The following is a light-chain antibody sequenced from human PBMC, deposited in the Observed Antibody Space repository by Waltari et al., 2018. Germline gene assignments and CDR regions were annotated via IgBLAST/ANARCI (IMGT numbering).Light chain of an antibody. Sequence: LFTPSPGTLPLSPGEGVTLSCRASLSVSSNKLAWYQQKPGQAPRLLIYGASSRATGIPDRFSGSGSGTDFTLTISRLESEDFAVYYCQQYGSSPRSFGQGTKLEIK. J-gene: IGKJ2*03. CDR1: LSVSSNK. CDR3: QQYGSSPRS. V-gene: IGKV3-20*01. CDR2: GAS.